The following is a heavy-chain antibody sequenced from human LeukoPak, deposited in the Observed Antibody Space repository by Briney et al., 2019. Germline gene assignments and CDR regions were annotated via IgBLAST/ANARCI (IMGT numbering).Heavy chain of an antibody. D-gene: IGHD1-1*01. CDR2: INPNSGGT. J-gene: IGHJ6*03. CDR1: GYTFTGYY. V-gene: IGHV1-2*02. Sequence: ASVKVSCKASGYTFTGYYMHWVRQAPGQGLEWMGWINPNSGGTNYAQKFQDRVTMTRDTSISTAYMELSRLTSDDTAVYYCARVSWFPGTSYYYMDVWDKGTTVTVSS. CDR3: ARVSWFPGTSYYYMDV.